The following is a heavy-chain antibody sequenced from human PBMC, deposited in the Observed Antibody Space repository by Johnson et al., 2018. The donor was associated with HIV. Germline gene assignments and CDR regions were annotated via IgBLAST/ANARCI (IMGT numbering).Heavy chain of an antibody. Sequence: VQLVESGGGLVQPGGSLRLSCAASGFTVSSNYMSWVRQAPGKGLEWVSVIYSGGSTYYADSVKGRFTISRDNSKKTLSLQMNSLRPEDTAVYYCARSQPEEYSSSSDAFDIWGQGTMVTVSS. D-gene: IGHD6-6*01. J-gene: IGHJ3*02. CDR3: ARSQPEEYSSSSDAFDI. CDR2: IYSGGST. V-gene: IGHV3-66*02. CDR1: GFTVSSNY.